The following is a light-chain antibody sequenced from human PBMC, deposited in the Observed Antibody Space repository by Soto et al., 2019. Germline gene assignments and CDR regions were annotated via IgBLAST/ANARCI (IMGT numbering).Light chain of an antibody. J-gene: IGLJ1*01. CDR3: QSHDSSLSGYV. V-gene: IGLV1-40*01. CDR1: SSNIGAGYP. CDR2: GNT. Sequence: QSVLTQPPSVSGAPGQRITISCTGSSSNIGAGYPVHWYQQLPGTAPKLLIFGNTIRPSGVPDRFSGSRSGLAITGLQAEDEADYYCQSHDSSLSGYVFGTGTKVTVL.